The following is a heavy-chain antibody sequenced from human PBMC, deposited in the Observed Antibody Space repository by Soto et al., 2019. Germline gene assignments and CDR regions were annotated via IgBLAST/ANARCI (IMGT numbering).Heavy chain of an antibody. CDR1: GFTFSNFE. Sequence: PGGSLRLSCAASGFTFSNFEMQWVRQAPGKGLEWVAGISWHSESIAYGDAVKGRFTISRDNAKNLVFLQMNSLTTEDTAFYYCARADNRDSWGQGTLVTVSS. CDR3: ARADNRDS. CDR2: ISWHSESI. J-gene: IGHJ4*02. V-gene: IGHV3-9*01.